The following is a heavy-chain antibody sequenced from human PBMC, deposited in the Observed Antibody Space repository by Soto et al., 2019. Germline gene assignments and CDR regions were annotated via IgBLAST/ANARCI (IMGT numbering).Heavy chain of an antibody. CDR3: ARDRRNRRCFDF. Sequence: PSETLSLTCTVSGGSISSYYWSWIRQPPGKGLEWIGYIYYSGSTNYNPSLKSRVTISVDTSKNQFSLKLSSVTAADTAVYYCARDRRNRRCFDFWGQGTLVTVSS. J-gene: IGHJ4*02. D-gene: IGHD2-8*01. V-gene: IGHV4-59*01. CDR1: GGSISSYY. CDR2: IYYSGST.